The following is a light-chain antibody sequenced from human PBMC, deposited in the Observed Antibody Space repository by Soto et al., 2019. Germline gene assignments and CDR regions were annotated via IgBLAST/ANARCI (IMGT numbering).Light chain of an antibody. V-gene: IGKV3-15*01. CDR2: GAS. Sequence: EIVMTQSPATLSVSPGERATLSCRASQSVSSNLAWYQQKPGQAPRLLIYGASTRATDIPARFSGSGSGTEFTLSISSLQSEDFAVYYWQQYNNWPPLTFGPGTKVDIK. CDR3: QQYNNWPPLT. J-gene: IGKJ3*01. CDR1: QSVSSN.